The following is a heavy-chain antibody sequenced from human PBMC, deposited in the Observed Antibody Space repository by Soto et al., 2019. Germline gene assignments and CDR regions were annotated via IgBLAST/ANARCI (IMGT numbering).Heavy chain of an antibody. D-gene: IGHD6-13*01. CDR3: AKDLRAAAGTFVNWFDP. J-gene: IGHJ5*02. CDR1: GFTFSSYA. Sequence: EVQLLESGGGLVQPGGSLRLSCAASGFTFSSYAMSWVRQAPVKGLEWVSAISGSGGSTYYADSVKGRFTISRDNSKNTLYLQMNCLRAEDTAVYCCAKDLRAAAGTFVNWFDPWGQGTLVTVSS. V-gene: IGHV3-23*01. CDR2: ISGSGGST.